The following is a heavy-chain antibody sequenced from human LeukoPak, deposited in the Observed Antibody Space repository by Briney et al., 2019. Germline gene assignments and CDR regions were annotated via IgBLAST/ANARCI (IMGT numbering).Heavy chain of an antibody. Sequence: ASVQVSCKASGYSFTEHYIYWVRQAPGQGLEWVGRINCNSGDANSAQKFQGRVTMTRDTSVSTAYMDLSRLRSDDTAVYYCARNLVELVLDAFDIWGQGTMVTVSS. V-gene: IGHV1-2*02. J-gene: IGHJ3*02. CDR3: ARNLVELVLDAFDI. CDR2: INCNSGDA. D-gene: IGHD5-24*01. CDR1: GYSFTEHY.